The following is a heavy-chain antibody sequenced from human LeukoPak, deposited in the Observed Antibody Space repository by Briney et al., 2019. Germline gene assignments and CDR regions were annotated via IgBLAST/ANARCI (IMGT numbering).Heavy chain of an antibody. V-gene: IGHV3-48*03. CDR2: ISSSGSTI. Sequence: PGGSLRLSCAASGFTFSNYEMNWVRQAPGKGLEWVSYISSSGSTIYYADSVKGRFTISRDNAKNSLYLQMNSLRAEDTAVYYCARDDYVWGVNYYYYYMDVWGKGTTVTVSS. D-gene: IGHD3-16*01. J-gene: IGHJ6*03. CDR1: GFTFSNYE. CDR3: ARDDYVWGVNYYYYYMDV.